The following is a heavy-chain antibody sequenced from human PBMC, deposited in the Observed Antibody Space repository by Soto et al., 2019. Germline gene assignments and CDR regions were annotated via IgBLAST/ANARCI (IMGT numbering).Heavy chain of an antibody. CDR1: GYTFTSYG. CDR3: ARDLAAADY. CDR2: ISASNGNT. Sequence: ASVKVSCKASGYTFTSYGISWVRQAPGQGLEWMGRISASNGNTNYAQKFQGRVTLTTDTSTSTVYMELSSLRFEDTAVYYCARDLAAADYWGQGTLVTVSS. D-gene: IGHD6-13*01. V-gene: IGHV1-18*01. J-gene: IGHJ4*02.